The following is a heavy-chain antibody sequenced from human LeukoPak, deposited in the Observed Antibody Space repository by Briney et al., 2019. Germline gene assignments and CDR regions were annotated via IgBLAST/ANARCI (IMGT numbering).Heavy chain of an antibody. CDR1: GFAFSSYW. V-gene: IGHV3-7*01. CDR2: IKQDGSEK. D-gene: IGHD3-22*01. J-gene: IGHJ3*02. Sequence: GGSLRLSCAASGFAFSSYWMSWVRQAPGKGQEWVANIKQDGSEKYYVDSVKGRFTISRDNAKNSLYLQMNSLRAEDTAVYYCAREFQYDSSGYYAFDIWGQGTMVTVSS. CDR3: AREFQYDSSGYYAFDI.